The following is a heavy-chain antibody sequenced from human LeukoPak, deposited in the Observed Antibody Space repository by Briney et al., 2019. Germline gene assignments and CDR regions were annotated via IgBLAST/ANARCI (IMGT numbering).Heavy chain of an antibody. CDR3: ARDTGWYTFGY. CDR2: ISGSGGST. D-gene: IGHD6-19*01. CDR1: GFTFSSYA. J-gene: IGHJ4*02. V-gene: IGHV3-23*01. Sequence: GGSLRLSCAASGFTFSSYAMSWVRQAPGKGLEWVSAISGSGGSTYYADSVKGRFTISRDNSKNTLYLQMNSLRAEDTAVYYCARDTGWYTFGYWGQGTLVTVSS.